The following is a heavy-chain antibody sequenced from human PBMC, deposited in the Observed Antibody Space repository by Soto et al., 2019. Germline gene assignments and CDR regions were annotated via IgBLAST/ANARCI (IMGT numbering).Heavy chain of an antibody. CDR1: GFTLSSYS. J-gene: IGHJ4*02. CDR3: ARGTFGPDY. CDR2: ISSSSSST. D-gene: IGHD3-10*01. V-gene: IGHV3-23*01. Sequence: GGSLRLSCAASGFTLSSYSMNWVRQAPGKGLEWVSSISSSSSSTYYADSVKGRFTISRDNSKNTLSLQMNSLRADDTAIYYCARGTFGPDYWGQGTLVTVSS.